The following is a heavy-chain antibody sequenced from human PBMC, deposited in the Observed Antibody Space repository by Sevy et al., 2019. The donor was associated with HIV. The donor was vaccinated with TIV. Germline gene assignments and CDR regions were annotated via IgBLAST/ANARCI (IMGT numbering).Heavy chain of an antibody. D-gene: IGHD3-3*01. Sequence: SETLSLTCSVSGGSISNADYYWSWIRQPPGKGLEWIGYIYYSGRTYYNPSLKSRISISVDTSRNQFSLSLDSVTAADTPVYYCARMKFWNGYFDYWGQGTLVTVSS. V-gene: IGHV4-30-4*01. CDR1: GGSISNADYY. CDR3: ARMKFWNGYFDY. CDR2: IYYSGRT. J-gene: IGHJ4*02.